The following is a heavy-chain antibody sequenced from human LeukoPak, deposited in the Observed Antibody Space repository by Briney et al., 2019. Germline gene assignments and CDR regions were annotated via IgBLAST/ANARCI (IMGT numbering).Heavy chain of an antibody. Sequence: SETLSLTCTVSGGSISSYYWSWIRQPPGKGLEGIAYLYYSGNTNYSPPLKSRVTISVDTSKNQFSLKLTSVTAADTTLYYCARVYGYNFYYFDYWGEGILVTVSS. CDR3: ARVYGYNFYYFDY. CDR2: LYYSGNT. CDR1: GGSISSYY. V-gene: IGHV4-59*01. D-gene: IGHD5-24*01. J-gene: IGHJ4*02.